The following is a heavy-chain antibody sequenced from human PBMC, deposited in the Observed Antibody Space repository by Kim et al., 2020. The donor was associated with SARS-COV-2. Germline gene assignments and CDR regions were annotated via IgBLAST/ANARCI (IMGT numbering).Heavy chain of an antibody. J-gene: IGHJ4*02. D-gene: IGHD2-15*01. CDR2: MNPNSGNT. V-gene: IGHV1-8*01. CDR1: GYTFTSYD. CDR3: ARGDGVVVAAYTFDY. Sequence: ASVKVSCKASGYTFTSYDINWVRQATGQGLEWMGWMNPNSGNTGYAQKFQGRVTMTRNTSISTAYMELSSLRSEDTAVYYYARGDGVVVAAYTFDYWGQGTLVTVSS.